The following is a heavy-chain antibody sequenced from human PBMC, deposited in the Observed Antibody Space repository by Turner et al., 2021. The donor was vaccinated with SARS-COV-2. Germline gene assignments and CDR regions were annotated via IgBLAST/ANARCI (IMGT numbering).Heavy chain of an antibody. CDR3: ATAPPMAAAGRWFDP. V-gene: IGHV1-24*01. CDR2: FDPEDGET. Sequence: QVQLVQSGAAVKKPGASVKVSCKVSGYTLTELSMLWVRQAPGKGLGWMGGFDPEDGETIYAQKFQGRVTMTENTSTDTAYMELSSLRSEDTAVYYWATAPPMAAAGRWFDPWGQGTLVTVSS. D-gene: IGHD6-13*01. CDR1: GYTLTELS. J-gene: IGHJ5*02.